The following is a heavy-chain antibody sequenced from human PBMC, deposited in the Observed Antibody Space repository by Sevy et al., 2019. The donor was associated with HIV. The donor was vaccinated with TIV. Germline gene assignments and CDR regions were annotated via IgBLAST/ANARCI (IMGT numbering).Heavy chain of an antibody. CDR2: IYHSGST. CDR3: ARPTIAARLADAFDI. Sequence: SETLSLTCAVSGYSISSGYYWGWIRQPPGKGLEWIGSIYHSGSTYYNPSLKSRVTISVDTSKNQFSRRLSSVTAADTAVYYCARPTIAARLADAFDIWGQGTMVTVSS. CDR1: GYSISSGYY. V-gene: IGHV4-38-2*01. J-gene: IGHJ3*02. D-gene: IGHD6-6*01.